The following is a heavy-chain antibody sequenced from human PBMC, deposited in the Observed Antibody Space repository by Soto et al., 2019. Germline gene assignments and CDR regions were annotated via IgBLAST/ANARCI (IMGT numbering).Heavy chain of an antibody. CDR1: GYTFTSYG. J-gene: IGHJ6*02. Sequence: QVQLVQSGAEVKKPGASVKVSCKASGYTFTSYGISWVRQAPGQGLEWMGWISAYNGNTNYAQKLQGRVTMTTDTPTSTAYMELRSLRSDDTAVYYCAIVVPAAGYYYYGMDVWGQGTTVTVSS. CDR3: AIVVPAAGYYYYGMDV. CDR2: ISAYNGNT. D-gene: IGHD2-2*01. V-gene: IGHV1-18*01.